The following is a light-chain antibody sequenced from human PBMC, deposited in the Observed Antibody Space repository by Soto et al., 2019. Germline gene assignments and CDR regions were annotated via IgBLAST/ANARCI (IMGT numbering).Light chain of an antibody. V-gene: IGKV3-20*01. Sequence: ETLLTQSPGTLSLSPGERATLSFRASEALGRNYLAWYQQKPGQAPRLLIHRIYIRAAGIPDRFTGSASGTDFTLTISRLEPEDFAVYYCQQYDNFPQTFGQGTKVDIK. CDR3: QQYDNFPQT. CDR1: EALGRNY. CDR2: RIY. J-gene: IGKJ1*01.